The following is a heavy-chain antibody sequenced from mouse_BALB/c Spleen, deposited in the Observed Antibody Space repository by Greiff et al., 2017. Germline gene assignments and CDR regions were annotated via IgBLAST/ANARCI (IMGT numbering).Heavy chain of an antibody. V-gene: IGHV5-6-5*01. D-gene: IGHD2-14*01. CDR2: ISSGGST. J-gene: IGHJ4*01. Sequence: EVMLVESGGGLVKPGGSLKLSCAASGFTFSSYAMSWVRQTPEKRLEWVASISSGGSTYYPDSVKGRFTISRDNARNILYLQMSSLRSEDTAMYYCARGHRYDYAMDYWGQGTSVTVSS. CDR3: ARGHRYDYAMDY. CDR1: GFTFSSYA.